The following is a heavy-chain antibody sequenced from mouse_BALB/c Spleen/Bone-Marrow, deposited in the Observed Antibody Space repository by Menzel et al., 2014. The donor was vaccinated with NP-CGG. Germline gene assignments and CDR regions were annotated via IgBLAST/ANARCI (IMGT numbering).Heavy chain of an antibody. CDR1: GFTFSSFG. V-gene: IGHV5-17*02. D-gene: IGHD2-2*01. CDR2: ISSGSSTI. CDR3: ARSPYGYDGRDY. Sequence: EVKLEESGGGLAQPGGSRKLSCAASGFTFSSFGMHWVRQAPEKGLEWVAYISSGSSTIYYADTVKGRFTISRDNPKNTLFLQMTSLRSEDTAMYYCARSPYGYDGRDYWGQGTSVTVSS. J-gene: IGHJ4*01.